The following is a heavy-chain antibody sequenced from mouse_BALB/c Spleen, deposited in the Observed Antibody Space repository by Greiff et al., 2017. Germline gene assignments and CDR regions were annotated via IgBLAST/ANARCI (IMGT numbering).Heavy chain of an antibody. Sequence: EVQLQESGGGLVQPGGSRKLSCAASGFTFSSFGMHWVRQAPEKGLEWVAYISSGSSTIYYADTVKGRFTISRDNPKNTLFLQMTSLRSEDTAMYYCARGDYGYDYAMDYWGQGTSVTVSS. V-gene: IGHV5-17*02. D-gene: IGHD1-2*01. J-gene: IGHJ4*01. CDR3: ARGDYGYDYAMDY. CDR1: GFTFSSFG. CDR2: ISSGSSTI.